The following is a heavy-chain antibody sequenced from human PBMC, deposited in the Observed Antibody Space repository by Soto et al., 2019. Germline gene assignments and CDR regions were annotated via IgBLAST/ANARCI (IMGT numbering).Heavy chain of an antibody. CDR2: IYYSGST. D-gene: IGHD2-2*01. CDR3: ARDPDCSSTSCRGGGGRPGGFDP. CDR1: GGSISSGDYY. Sequence: QVQLQESGPGLVKPSQTLSLTCTVSGGSISSGDYYWSWIRQPPGKGLEWIGYIYYSGSTYYNPSLKGRVTISVDTSENQFSLKLSSVTAADTAVYYCARDPDCSSTSCRGGGGRPGGFDPWGQGTLVTVSS. J-gene: IGHJ5*02. V-gene: IGHV4-30-4*01.